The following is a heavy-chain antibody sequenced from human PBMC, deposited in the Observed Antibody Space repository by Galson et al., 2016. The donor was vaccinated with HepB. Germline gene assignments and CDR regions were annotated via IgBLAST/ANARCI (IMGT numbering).Heavy chain of an antibody. J-gene: IGHJ5*02. CDR1: GGTFSSYA. V-gene: IGHV1-69*13. Sequence: SVKVSCKASGGTFSSYAISWVRQAPGQGLEWMGGIIPIFGTANYAQKFQGRVTITADESTSTAYMELSSLRSEDTAVDYSSRGTGTSVWFDPWGQGTLVTVSS. D-gene: IGHD1-1*01. CDR2: IIPIFGTA. CDR3: SRGTGTSVWFDP.